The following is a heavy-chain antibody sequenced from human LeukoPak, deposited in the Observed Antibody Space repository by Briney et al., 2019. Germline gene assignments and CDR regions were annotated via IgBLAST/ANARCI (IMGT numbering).Heavy chain of an antibody. V-gene: IGHV1-18*01. CDR1: GYTFTIYG. CDR2: ISAYNGNT. Sequence: ASVKVSCKASGYTFTIYGISWVRQAPGQGLEWMGWISAYNGNTNYAQKLQGRVTMTTDTSTSTAYMELRSLRSDDTAVYYCARDLTQSLYYYGSGSFPSDYWGQGTLVTVSS. D-gene: IGHD3-10*01. CDR3: ARDLTQSLYYYGSGSFPSDY. J-gene: IGHJ4*02.